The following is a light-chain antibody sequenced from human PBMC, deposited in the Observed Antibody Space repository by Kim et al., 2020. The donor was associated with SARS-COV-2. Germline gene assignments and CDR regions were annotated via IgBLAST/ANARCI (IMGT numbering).Light chain of an antibody. CDR1: TGAVTSGHR. CDR2: DTT. J-gene: IGLJ3*02. V-gene: IGLV7-46*01. CDR3: LLTYGGTRV. Sequence: QAAVTQEPSLTVSPGGTVTLTCGSSTGAVTSGHRPYWFQQKPGQAPRTLIYDTTNTHSWTPARFSGSLLGGKAALTLSGAQPEDEAEYYCLLTYGGTRVFGGGTQLTVL.